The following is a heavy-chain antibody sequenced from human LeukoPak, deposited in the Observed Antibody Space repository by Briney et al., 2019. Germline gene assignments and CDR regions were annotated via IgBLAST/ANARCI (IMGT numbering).Heavy chain of an antibody. CDR2: ISPTSHT. CDR3: ATDKYGGPVH. CDR1: GFTFSDSS. D-gene: IGHD5-12*01. J-gene: IGHJ4*02. Sequence: GGSLRLSCAASGFTFSDSSMNCVRQGPGKGLEWLSYISPTSHTLYADSVKGRFTISRDNAKNSLYLQMNSLKDEDTAVYYCATDKYGGPVHWGQGTLVTVSS. V-gene: IGHV3-48*02.